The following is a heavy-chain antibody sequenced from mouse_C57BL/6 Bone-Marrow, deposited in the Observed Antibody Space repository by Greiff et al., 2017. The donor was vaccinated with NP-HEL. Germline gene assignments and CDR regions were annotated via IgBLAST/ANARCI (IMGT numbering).Heavy chain of an antibody. CDR2: INPNNGGT. D-gene: IGHD2-3*01. V-gene: IGHV1-26*01. J-gene: IGHJ2*01. CDR3: AREGWLPYFDY. CDR1: GYTFTDYY. Sequence: EVQLQQSGPELVKPGASVKISCKASGYTFTDYYMNWVKQSHGKSLEWIGDINPNNGGTSYNQKFKGKATLTVDKSSSTAYMELRSLTSEDSAVYYCAREGWLPYFDYWGQGTTLTVSS.